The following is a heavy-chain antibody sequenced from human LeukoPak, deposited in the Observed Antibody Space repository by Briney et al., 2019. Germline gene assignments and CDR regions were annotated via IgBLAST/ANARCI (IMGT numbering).Heavy chain of an antibody. D-gene: IGHD5-24*01. Sequence: SETLSLTCTVSGGSISSYYWGWIRQPPGKGLEWIGSMYYSGSTYYNPSLKSRVTISINTSKNQFSLQLNSVTPEDTAVYYCARGWLQSGFDYWGQGTLVTVSS. V-gene: IGHV4-39*07. CDR2: MYYSGST. CDR1: GGSISSYY. CDR3: ARGWLQSGFDY. J-gene: IGHJ4*02.